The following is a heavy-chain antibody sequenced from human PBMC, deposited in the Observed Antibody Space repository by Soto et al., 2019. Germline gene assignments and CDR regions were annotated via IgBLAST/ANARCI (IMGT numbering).Heavy chain of an antibody. CDR1: GFTFSSYA. V-gene: IGHV3-23*01. Sequence: GGSLRLSCAASGFTFSSYAMSWVRQAPGKGLEWVSAISGSGGSTYYADSVKGRFTISRDNSKNTLYLQMNSLRAEDTAVYYWAKDFGVAPMPPHYYYYGMDVWGQGTTVTVSS. J-gene: IGHJ6*02. CDR3: AKDFGVAPMPPHYYYYGMDV. D-gene: IGHD3-16*01. CDR2: ISGSGGST.